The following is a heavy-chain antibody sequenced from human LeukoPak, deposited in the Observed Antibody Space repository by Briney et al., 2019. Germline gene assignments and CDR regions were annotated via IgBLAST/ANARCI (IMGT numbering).Heavy chain of an antibody. CDR2: INPNDGDT. J-gene: IGHJ4*02. Sequence: ASVTVSCKSSGHTFTDYYMHWVRQAPGQGFEWMGWINPNDGDTNYAQKFQGRVTMTRDTSISTAHMEVSRLRSDDTAVYYCARANFLYCSSSTCLFDYWGQGTLVTVSS. V-gene: IGHV1-2*02. CDR1: GHTFTDYY. CDR3: ARANFLYCSSSTCLFDY. D-gene: IGHD2-2*01.